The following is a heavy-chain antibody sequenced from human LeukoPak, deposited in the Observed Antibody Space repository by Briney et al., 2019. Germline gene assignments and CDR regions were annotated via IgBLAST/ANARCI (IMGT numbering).Heavy chain of an antibody. CDR1: GFTYSSYR. CDR3: AGSRLSAFDI. V-gene: IGHV3-48*02. J-gene: IGHJ3*02. Sequence: GGSLRLSCAASGFTYSSYRMNWVRQAPAKGLDCVSYISTSSSAIYYAGFVMGRVTLSRDNAKKSMCLQMNSLGEEDTAVYYCAGSRLSAFDIWGQGTMVTVSS. CDR2: ISTSSSAI.